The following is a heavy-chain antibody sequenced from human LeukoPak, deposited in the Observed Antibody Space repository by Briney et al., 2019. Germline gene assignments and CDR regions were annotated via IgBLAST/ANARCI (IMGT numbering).Heavy chain of an antibody. Sequence: PGGSLRLSCIASGITFSTYWMSWVRQAPGKGLEWVVNISHDGSERYYVDSVKGRFTVSRDNVKNSLYLQMNSLRDEDTAVYYCAREMAHYFDSSGYSFWGQGTLVTVSS. V-gene: IGHV3-7*01. CDR3: AREMAHYFDSSGYSF. J-gene: IGHJ4*02. D-gene: IGHD3-22*01. CDR1: GITFSTYW. CDR2: ISHDGSER.